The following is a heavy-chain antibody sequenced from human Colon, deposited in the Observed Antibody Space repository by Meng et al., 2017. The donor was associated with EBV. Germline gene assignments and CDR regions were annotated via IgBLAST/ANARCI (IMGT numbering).Heavy chain of an antibody. V-gene: IGHV4-39*07. J-gene: IGHJ4*02. CDR3: ARDVLLL. Sequence: QLQEAGPARLMPWETLYPACSVPGDSMSGRGDYWGWLRQPPGKGLEWIGTIYYTASTYYNPSLKSRVTISVDTSKNQFSLKVTSMTAADTALYYCARDVLLLWGPGTLVTVSS. CDR2: IYYTAST. CDR1: GDSMSGRGDY.